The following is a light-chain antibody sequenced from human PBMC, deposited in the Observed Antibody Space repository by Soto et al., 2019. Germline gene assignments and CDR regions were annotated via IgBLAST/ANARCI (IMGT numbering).Light chain of an antibody. CDR3: CSFGGSTTYVL. CDR2: EGT. V-gene: IGLV2-23*01. Sequence: QSVLSQPDSVSGSPGQSIAISCTGTSSDVGSFNLVSWYQQHPGKAPKLLIYEGTKWPSGVSNRFSGSKSGNTASLTISGLQAEDEADYYCCSFGGSTTYVLFGGGTKLTVL. J-gene: IGLJ2*01. CDR1: SSDVGSFNL.